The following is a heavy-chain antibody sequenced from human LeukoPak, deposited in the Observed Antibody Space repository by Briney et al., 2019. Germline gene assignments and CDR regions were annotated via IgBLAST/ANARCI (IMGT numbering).Heavy chain of an antibody. CDR3: ARDLTTTRSSLSGY. Sequence: ASVKVSCKASGYTFTSYGITWVRQAPGQGLEWMGWISAYNGITNYAQKLQGRVTMTTDTSTSTAYMELRSLRSDDTAVYYCARDLTTTRSSLSGYWGQGTLVTVSS. CDR1: GYTFTSYG. D-gene: IGHD6-6*01. V-gene: IGHV1-18*01. CDR2: ISAYNGIT. J-gene: IGHJ4*02.